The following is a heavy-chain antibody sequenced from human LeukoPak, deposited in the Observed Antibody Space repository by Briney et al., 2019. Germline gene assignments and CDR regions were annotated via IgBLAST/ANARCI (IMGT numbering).Heavy chain of an antibody. CDR2: INGDGSIT. J-gene: IGHJ4*02. CDR1: GFTFNSYW. Sequence: GGSLRLSCAASGFTFNSYWMHWVRQVPGKGLVWVSRINGDGSITNYADSVKGRFTISRDNAKNTLYVQMNSLRAEDTAVYYCARDLQYGSGSYTLYWGQGSPVTVSS. D-gene: IGHD3-10*01. V-gene: IGHV3-74*01. CDR3: ARDLQYGSGSYTLY.